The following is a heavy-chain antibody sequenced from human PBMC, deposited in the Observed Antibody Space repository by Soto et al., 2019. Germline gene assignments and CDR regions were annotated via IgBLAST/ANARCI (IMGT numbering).Heavy chain of an antibody. Sequence: ASVKVSCKASGYTFTDYYLNWVRQAPGQGLEWMGVINPHGGSTKYAQKFQGRVTMTRDTSRSTVYMELRSLRSDDTAIYYCARSSGGNFGIIIEGSNWFDPWGQGTLVTVSS. J-gene: IGHJ5*02. V-gene: IGHV1-46*01. CDR2: INPHGGST. D-gene: IGHD3-3*01. CDR1: GYTFTDYY. CDR3: ARSSGGNFGIIIEGSNWFDP.